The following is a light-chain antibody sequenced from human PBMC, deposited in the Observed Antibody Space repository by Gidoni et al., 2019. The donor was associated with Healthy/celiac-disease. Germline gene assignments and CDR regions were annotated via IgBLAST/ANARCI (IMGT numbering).Light chain of an antibody. CDR1: QSISRY. CDR2: AAS. J-gene: IGKJ1*01. CDR3: QQSYSTLSWT. Sequence: DIQMTQSPSSLSASVGDRVTSTCRASQSISRYLNWYQQKPGKAPKLLIYAASSLQSGVPSRFSGSGSGTDFTLTISSLQPEDFATYYCQQSYSTLSWTFGQGTKVEIK. V-gene: IGKV1-39*01.